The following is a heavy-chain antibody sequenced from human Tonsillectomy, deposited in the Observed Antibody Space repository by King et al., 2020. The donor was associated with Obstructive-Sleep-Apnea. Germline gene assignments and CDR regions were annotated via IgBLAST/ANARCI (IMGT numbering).Heavy chain of an antibody. CDR1: GFTFSNAW. Sequence: VQLVESGGGLVKPGGSLRLSCAASGFTFSNAWMSGVRQAPGKGLEWVGRIKSKTYGGTTDYAAPVKGRFTISRDDLKNTLYLQMNSLKTEDTAVYYCTQGYGDYVYYWGQGTLVTVSS. D-gene: IGHD4-17*01. CDR2: IKSKTYGGTT. J-gene: IGHJ4*02. CDR3: TQGYGDYVYY. V-gene: IGHV3-15*01.